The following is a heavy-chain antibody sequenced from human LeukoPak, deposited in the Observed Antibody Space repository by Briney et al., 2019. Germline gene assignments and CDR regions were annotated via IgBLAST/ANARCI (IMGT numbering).Heavy chain of an antibody. CDR3: ARKSSGWDGDNWFDP. CDR2: IYSGGST. CDR1: GFTFSNAW. V-gene: IGHV3-53*01. D-gene: IGHD6-19*01. Sequence: PGGSLRLSCAASGFTFSNAWMSWVRQAPGKGLEWVSVIYSGGSTYYADSVKGRFTISRDNSKNTLYLQMNSLRAEDTAVYYCARKSSGWDGDNWFDPWGQGTLVTVSS. J-gene: IGHJ5*02.